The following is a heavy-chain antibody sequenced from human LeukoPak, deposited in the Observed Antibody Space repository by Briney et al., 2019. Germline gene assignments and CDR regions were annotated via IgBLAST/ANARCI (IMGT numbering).Heavy chain of an antibody. CDR2: IYYSGST. V-gene: IGHV4-59*12. D-gene: IGHD3-22*01. CDR3: AREDDSSGSVDY. J-gene: IGHJ4*02. Sequence: PSETLSLTCTVSGGSISSYYWSWIRQPPGKGLEWIGYIYYSGSTNYNPSLKSRVTISVDTSKNQFSLKLSSVTAADTAVYYCAREDDSSGSVDYWGQGTLVTVSS. CDR1: GGSISSYY.